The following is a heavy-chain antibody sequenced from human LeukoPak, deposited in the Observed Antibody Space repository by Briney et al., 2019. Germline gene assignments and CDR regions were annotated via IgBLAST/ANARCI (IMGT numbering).Heavy chain of an antibody. CDR1: GNSISSGYY. Sequence: SETLSLTCAVSGNSISSGYYWGWIRQSPGKGLEWIGSIYHSGSTYYNPSLKSRVTISVDTSKNQFSLKLSSVTAADTAVYYRARQPHDSSGSSLNHRDQGTLVTVSS. V-gene: IGHV4-38-2*01. CDR2: IYHSGST. CDR3: ARQPHDSSGSSLNH. J-gene: IGHJ4*02. D-gene: IGHD3-22*01.